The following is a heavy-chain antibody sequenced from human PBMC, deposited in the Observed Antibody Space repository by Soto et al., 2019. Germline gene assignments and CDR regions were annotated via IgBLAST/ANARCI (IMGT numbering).Heavy chain of an antibody. CDR2: INPNSGGT. Sequence: ASVKVSCKASGYTFTGYYMHWVRQAPGQGLEWMGWINPNSGGTNYAQKFQGWVTMTRDTSISTAYMELSRLRSDDTAVYYCARSLRMSIAARQAGGYFAYWSQGTLVTVSS. CDR3: ARSLRMSIAARQAGGYFAY. D-gene: IGHD6-6*01. V-gene: IGHV1-2*04. J-gene: IGHJ4*02. CDR1: GYTFTGYY.